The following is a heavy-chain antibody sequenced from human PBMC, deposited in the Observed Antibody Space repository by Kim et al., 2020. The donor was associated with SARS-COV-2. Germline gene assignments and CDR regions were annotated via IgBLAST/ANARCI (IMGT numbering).Heavy chain of an antibody. CDR2: IT. V-gene: IGHV4-59*01. Sequence: ITNYNHSLKRRVTISVDTCKNKFSLKLCSVTAADTAVYYCARDGLGLVLWGQGTLVTVSS. CDR3: ARDGLGLVL. J-gene: IGHJ5*02.